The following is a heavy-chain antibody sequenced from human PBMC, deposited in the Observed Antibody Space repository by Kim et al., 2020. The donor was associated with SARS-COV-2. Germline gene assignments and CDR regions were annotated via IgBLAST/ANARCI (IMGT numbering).Heavy chain of an antibody. V-gene: IGHV3-33*03. D-gene: IGHD1-7*01. J-gene: IGHJ3*02. Sequence: GGSLRLSCAASGVSFSSHGMHWVRQAPGKGLEWVAVIWSDGSNKNYADSVKGRFTISRDNSENTLYLQANSLRADDTAVYYCATDGVRGTVDAFDIWGQGTMVTVFS. CDR1: GVSFSSHG. CDR3: ATDGVRGTVDAFDI. CDR2: IWSDGSNK.